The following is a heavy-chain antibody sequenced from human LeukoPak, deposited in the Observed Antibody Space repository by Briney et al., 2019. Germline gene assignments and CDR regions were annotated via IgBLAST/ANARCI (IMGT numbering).Heavy chain of an antibody. CDR2: INAGNGNK. CDR1: GYTFTNYA. CDR3: AKQNPTMVRGVIITNWFDP. V-gene: IGHV1-3*01. D-gene: IGHD3-10*01. Sequence: ASVTVSFMASGYTFTNYAMHWVRQAPGQRLEGMGWINAGNGNKKYSQKFQGRVTITRDTSASTAYMELSSLRSEDTAVYYCAKQNPTMVRGVIITNWFDPWGQGTLVTVSS. J-gene: IGHJ5*02.